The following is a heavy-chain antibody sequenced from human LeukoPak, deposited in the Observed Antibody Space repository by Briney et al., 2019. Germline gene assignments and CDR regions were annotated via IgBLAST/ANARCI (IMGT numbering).Heavy chain of an antibody. CDR3: ARVGYCSGGSCRFDP. V-gene: IGHV1-69*06. D-gene: IGHD2-15*01. CDR2: IIPIFGTA. CDR1: GGTFSSYA. J-gene: IGHJ5*02. Sequence: ASVKVSCKASGGTFSSYAISWVRQAPGQGLEWMGGIIPIFGTANYAQKFQGRVTITADKSTSTAYMELSSLRSEDTAVYYCARVGYCSGGSCRFDPWGQGTLVTVSS.